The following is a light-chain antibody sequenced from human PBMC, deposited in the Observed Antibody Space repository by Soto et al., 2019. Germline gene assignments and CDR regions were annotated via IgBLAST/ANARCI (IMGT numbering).Light chain of an antibody. CDR2: AAS. J-gene: IGKJ1*01. Sequence: IQMTQSPSSVSASVGDRFTMTCRASQGISSWLVWYQQKPGKAPKLLIYAASRLQSGVPSRFSGSGSGTDFTLPISGLQPEDLATYYCQKANSFPWTFGQGTKVDIK. CDR3: QKANSFPWT. V-gene: IGKV1-12*01. CDR1: QGISSW.